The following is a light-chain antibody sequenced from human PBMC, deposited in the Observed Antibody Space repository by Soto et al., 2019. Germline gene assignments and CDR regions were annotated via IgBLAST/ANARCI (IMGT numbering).Light chain of an antibody. CDR1: SSNIGAGYA. Sequence: QTVVTQPPSVSGAPGQRITISCTGSSSNIGAGYAVHWYQHLPGTAPKLLIFDNNNRPSGVPDRFSGSKSGTSASLAITGLQAEDEADYYCQSFDSRLSVVVFGGGTKLTVL. CDR3: QSFDSRLSVVV. CDR2: DNN. J-gene: IGLJ2*01. V-gene: IGLV1-40*01.